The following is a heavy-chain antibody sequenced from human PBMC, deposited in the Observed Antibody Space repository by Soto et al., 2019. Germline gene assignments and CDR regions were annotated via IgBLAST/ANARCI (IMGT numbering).Heavy chain of an antibody. CDR2: IYYSGST. J-gene: IGHJ4*02. V-gene: IGHV4-59*01. Sequence: SKYLVSPCILSVGSISSYYSTWVRLPPGKGLEWIGYIYYSGSTNYNPSLKSRVTISVDTSKNQFSLKLSSVTAADTAVYYCARGVGSSWFGPLFDYWGQGTLVTVSS. CDR1: VGSISSYY. CDR3: ARGVGSSWFGPLFDY. D-gene: IGHD6-13*01.